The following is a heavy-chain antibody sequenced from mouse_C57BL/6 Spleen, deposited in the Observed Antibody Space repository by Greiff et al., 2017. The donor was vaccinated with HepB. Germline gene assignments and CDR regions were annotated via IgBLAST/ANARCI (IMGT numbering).Heavy chain of an antibody. D-gene: IGHD3-2*02. J-gene: IGHJ4*01. CDR1: GYAFSSSW. CDR3: ARAQGDAMDY. CDR2: IYPGDGDT. V-gene: IGHV1-82*01. Sequence: VVEPGASVKISCKASGYAFSSSWMNWVKQRPGKGLEWIGRIYPGDGDTNYNGKFKGKATLTADKSSSTAYMQLSSLTSEDSAVYFCARAQGDAMDYWGQGTSVTVSS.